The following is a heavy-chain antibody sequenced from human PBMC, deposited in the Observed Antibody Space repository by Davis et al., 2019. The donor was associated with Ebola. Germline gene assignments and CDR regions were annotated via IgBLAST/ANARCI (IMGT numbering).Heavy chain of an antibody. J-gene: IGHJ3*02. D-gene: IGHD3-3*01. CDR3: ARGSVRFLEWLSQNAFDM. CDR1: EFTFTTYV. CDR2: ISYDGSNR. Sequence: GESLKISCAASEFTFTTYVMHWVRQAPGKGLEWVAVISYDGSNRYYADSVKGRFTISRENSKNTLSLQMNSLRTEDTAVYYCARGSVRFLEWLSQNAFDMWGQGTMVTVSS. V-gene: IGHV3-30-3*01.